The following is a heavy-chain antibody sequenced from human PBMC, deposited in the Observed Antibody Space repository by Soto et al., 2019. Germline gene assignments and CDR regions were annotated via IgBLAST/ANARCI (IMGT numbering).Heavy chain of an antibody. Sequence: SETLSLTCSVSSGSISSNRYFWAWIGQPPGKGLEWIGAVFYSGDTYYSESLKSRVTMSVDTSKNQFSLKLNSVTAADTAVYYCARQGRNTKIVLLRHYATDFWGQGTAVTVSS. CDR2: VFYSGDT. V-gene: IGHV4-39*01. CDR1: SGSISSNRYF. D-gene: IGHD3-22*01. J-gene: IGHJ6*02. CDR3: ARQGRNTKIVLLRHYATDF.